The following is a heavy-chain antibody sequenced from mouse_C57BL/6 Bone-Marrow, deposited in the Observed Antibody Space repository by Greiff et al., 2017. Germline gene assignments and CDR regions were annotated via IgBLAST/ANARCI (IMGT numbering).Heavy chain of an antibody. Sequence: EVKLVESGGDLVKPGGSLKLSCAASGFTFSSYGMSWVRQTPDKRLEWVATISSGGSYTYYPDSVKGRFTISRDNAKNTLYLQMSSLKSEDTAMYYCARRGHYYGSRNWYFDVWGTGTTVTVSS. D-gene: IGHD1-1*01. J-gene: IGHJ1*03. CDR2: ISSGGSYT. V-gene: IGHV5-6*02. CDR1: GFTFSSYG. CDR3: ARRGHYYGSRNWYFDV.